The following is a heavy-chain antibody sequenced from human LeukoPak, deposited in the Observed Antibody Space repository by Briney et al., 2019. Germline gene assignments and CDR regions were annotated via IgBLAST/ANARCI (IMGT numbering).Heavy chain of an antibody. J-gene: IGHJ6*02. CDR3: AREGIAAAGNYYGMDV. Sequence: PSETLSLTCAVYGGSFSGYYWSWIRQHPGKGLEWIGYIYYSGSTYYNPSLKSRVTISVDTSKNQFSLKLSSVTAADTAVYYCAREGIAAAGNYYGMDVWGQGTTVTVSS. V-gene: IGHV4-31*11. CDR2: IYYSGST. D-gene: IGHD6-13*01. CDR1: GGSFSGYY.